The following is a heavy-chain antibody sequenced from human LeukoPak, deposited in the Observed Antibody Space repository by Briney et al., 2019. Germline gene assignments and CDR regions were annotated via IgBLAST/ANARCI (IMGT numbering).Heavy chain of an antibody. J-gene: IGHJ4*02. D-gene: IGHD5-24*01. CDR1: GGSISSYY. V-gene: IGHV4-34*01. CDR2: INHSGST. Sequence: SETLSLTCTVSGGSISSYYWSWIRQPPGKGLEWIGEINHSGSTNYNPSLKSRVTISVDTSKNQFSLKLSSVTAADTAVYYCARGRRGFRIFDYWGQGTLVTVSS. CDR3: ARGRRGFRIFDY.